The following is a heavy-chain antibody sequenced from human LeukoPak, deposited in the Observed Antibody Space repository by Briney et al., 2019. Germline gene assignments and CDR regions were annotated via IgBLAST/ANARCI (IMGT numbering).Heavy chain of an antibody. V-gene: IGHV3-9*01. J-gene: IGHJ4*02. D-gene: IGHD5-18*01. CDR3: ARGGNTANFDY. CDR2: ISWNNSPI. CDR1: GFYVNTYE. Sequence: GGSLRLSCAASGFYVNTYEMHWVRQAPGKGLEWVSGISWNNSPIDYADSVQGRFTISRDNAKNSLYLQMNSLRPEDTAFYFCARGGNTANFDYWGQGILVTVSS.